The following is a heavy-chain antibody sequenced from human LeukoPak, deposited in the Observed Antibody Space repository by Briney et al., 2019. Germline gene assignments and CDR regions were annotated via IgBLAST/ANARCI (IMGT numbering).Heavy chain of an antibody. D-gene: IGHD3-16*01. V-gene: IGHV3-23*01. CDR1: GFTFSSYA. Sequence: GGSLRLSCAASGFTFSSYAMSWVRQAPGEGLEWVSAISGSGGSTYYADSVKGRFTISRDNSKNTLYLQMNSLRAEDTAVYYCARDLLNDMITFGGVIDYWGQGTLVTVSS. CDR2: ISGSGGST. CDR3: ARDLLNDMITFGGVIDY. J-gene: IGHJ4*02.